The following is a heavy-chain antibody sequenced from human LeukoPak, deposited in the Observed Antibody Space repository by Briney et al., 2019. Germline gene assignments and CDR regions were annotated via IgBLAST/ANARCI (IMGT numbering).Heavy chain of an antibody. CDR3: ARRDGSNEFYFDG. J-gene: IGHJ4*02. D-gene: IGHD5-24*01. Sequence: GESLKISCKTFGYSFPDYYIAWVRQMPGKGLEWKGTVFPRDFETRYGPSFEGQVTMLVDKSTTTAYLQWSNLKAPDTAMYYCARRDGSNEFYFDGWGQGTLVIVSS. V-gene: IGHV5-51*01. CDR2: VFPRDFET. CDR1: GYSFPDYY.